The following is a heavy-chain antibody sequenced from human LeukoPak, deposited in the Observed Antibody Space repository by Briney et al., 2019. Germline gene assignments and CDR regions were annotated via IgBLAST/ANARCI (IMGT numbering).Heavy chain of an antibody. D-gene: IGHD4-17*01. Sequence: SETLSLTCTVSGGSISSYYWSWIRQPPGKGLEWIGSLFYSGNTNYNPSLKSRVTISLDASKNQVSLKLTSVTAADTAVYYCARTWTPYSDDERCYFDHWGQGSLVTVSS. CDR3: ARTWTPYSDDERCYFDH. V-gene: IGHV4-59*01. CDR1: GGSISSYY. J-gene: IGHJ4*02. CDR2: LFYSGNT.